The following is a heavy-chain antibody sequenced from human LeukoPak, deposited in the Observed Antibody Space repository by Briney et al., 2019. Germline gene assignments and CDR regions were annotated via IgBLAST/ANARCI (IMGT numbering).Heavy chain of an antibody. D-gene: IGHD2-2*02. CDR1: VGSISSYY. J-gene: IGHJ6*02. V-gene: IGHV4-59*12. CDR3: ARGRRYCSSTSCYTSGGLFYYYGMDV. CDR2: IYYSGST. Sequence: KPSETLSLTCTFSVGSISSYYGSWIRQPPGKGLEWIGYIYYSGSTNYNPSLKSRVTISVDTSKNQFSLKLSSVTAADPAVYYCARGRRYCSSTSCYTSGGLFYYYGMDVWGQGTTVTVSS.